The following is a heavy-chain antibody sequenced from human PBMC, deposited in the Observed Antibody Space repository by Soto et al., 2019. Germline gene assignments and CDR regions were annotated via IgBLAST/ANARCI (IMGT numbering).Heavy chain of an antibody. Sequence: ASAKASCKASGYTFTSYAMHWVRQAPGQRLEWMGWINAGNGNTKYSQNFQGRVTVNQDTSASTAYMELSSLTSEDTAVYYCARKKWGSGSRWLDPWGQGTLVTVSS. V-gene: IGHV1-3*01. CDR3: ARKKWGSGSRWLDP. CDR1: GYTFTSYA. CDR2: INAGNGNT. J-gene: IGHJ5*02. D-gene: IGHD6-19*01.